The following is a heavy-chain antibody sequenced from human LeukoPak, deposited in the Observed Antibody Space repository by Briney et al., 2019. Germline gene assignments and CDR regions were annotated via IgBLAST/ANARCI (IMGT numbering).Heavy chain of an antibody. CDR2: IYSGGST. CDR1: GFTVSTNY. Sequence: GGSLRLSCAASGFTVSTNYMTWVRQAPGKGLEWVSVIYSGGSTYYADSVKGRFTISRDNSKNTLYLQMNSPRAEDTAVYYCARGWGPFTFDIWGQGTMVTVSS. J-gene: IGHJ3*02. V-gene: IGHV3-53*01. CDR3: ARGWGPFTFDI. D-gene: IGHD3-16*01.